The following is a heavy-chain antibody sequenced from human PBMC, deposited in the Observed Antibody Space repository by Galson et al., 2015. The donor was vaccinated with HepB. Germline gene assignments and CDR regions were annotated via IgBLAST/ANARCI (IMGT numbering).Heavy chain of an antibody. CDR1: GYTFTSYG. Sequence: SVKVSCKASGYTFTSYGISWVRQAPGQGLEWMGWIIPIFGTANYAQKFQGRVTITADELTNIAYMELSSLRSDDTAVYYSARVGGKLGYCSGGRCSNWFDPWGQGTLVTVSS. CDR3: ARVGGKLGYCSGGRCSNWFDP. CDR2: IIPIFGTA. V-gene: IGHV1-69*13. D-gene: IGHD2-15*01. J-gene: IGHJ5*02.